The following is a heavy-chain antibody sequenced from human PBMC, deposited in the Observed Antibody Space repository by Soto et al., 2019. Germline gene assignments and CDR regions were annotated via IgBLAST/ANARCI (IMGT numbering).Heavy chain of an antibody. V-gene: IGHV4-31*03. CDR1: GGSISSGGYY. Sequence: TLSLTCTVSGGSISSGGYYWSWIRQHPGKGLEWIGYIYYSGSTYYNPSLKSRVTISVDTSKNQFSLKLSSVTAADTAVYYCARDLIVPAAMQYYYYGMDVWGQGTTVTVSS. J-gene: IGHJ6*02. CDR2: IYYSGST. CDR3: ARDLIVPAAMQYYYYGMDV. D-gene: IGHD2-2*01.